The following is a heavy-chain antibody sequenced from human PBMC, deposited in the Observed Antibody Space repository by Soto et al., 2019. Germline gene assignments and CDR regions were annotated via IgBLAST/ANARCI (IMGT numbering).Heavy chain of an antibody. V-gene: IGHV4-4*02. CDR3: ARDDTLGLGYGMDV. Sequence: PSETLSLTCAVSGGSISSSSWWSWVRQPPGKGLEWIGEIYHSGSTNYNPSLKSRVTISVDKSKNQFSLKLSSVTAADTAVYYCARDDTLGLGYGMDVWGQGTTVTVSS. D-gene: IGHD3-16*01. CDR1: GGSISSSSW. J-gene: IGHJ6*02. CDR2: IYHSGST.